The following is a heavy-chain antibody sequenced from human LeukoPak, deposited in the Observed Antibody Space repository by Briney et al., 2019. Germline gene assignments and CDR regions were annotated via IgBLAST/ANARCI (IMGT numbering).Heavy chain of an antibody. V-gene: IGHV3-48*03. D-gene: IGHD6-19*01. CDR3: AKEAGQWLVPFDY. CDR1: GFTFSGYE. CDR2: ISSGSGTI. J-gene: IGHJ4*02. Sequence: PGGSLRLSCAASGFTFSGYEMNWVRQAPGKGLDWVAYISSGSGTINYADPVKGRFTISRDNSKNTLYLQMNSLRAEDTAVYYCAKEAGQWLVPFDYWGQGTLVTVSS.